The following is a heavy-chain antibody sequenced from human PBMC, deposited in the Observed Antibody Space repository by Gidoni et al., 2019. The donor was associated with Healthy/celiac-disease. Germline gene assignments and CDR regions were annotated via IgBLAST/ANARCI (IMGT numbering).Heavy chain of an antibody. Sequence: QVQLVESGGGLVKPGGSLSHSWAAAGVTFSDYYMSWIRPAPGTGLGWVSYISSSGSTIYNADSVKGRFTITRDNAKNSLYLQMNSLRAEDTAVYYCARVEGQYQLLIDYWGQGTLVTVSS. CDR2: ISSSGSTI. D-gene: IGHD2-2*01. V-gene: IGHV3-11*01. J-gene: IGHJ4*02. CDR1: GVTFSDYY. CDR3: ARVEGQYQLLIDY.